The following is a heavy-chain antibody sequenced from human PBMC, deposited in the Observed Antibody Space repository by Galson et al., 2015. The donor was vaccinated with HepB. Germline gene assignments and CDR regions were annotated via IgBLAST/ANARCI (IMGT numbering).Heavy chain of an antibody. CDR3: TRVQTGNYGRFDS. V-gene: IGHV3-74*03. Sequence: LRLSCAAERCAKSNYWMHWVRHVPGKGLVWVSRIKSDGTSITYAESVMGRFTISRDNARNMVFLQMNSLRAENTAIYYCTRVQTGNYGRFDSWGQGTLVTVSS. D-gene: IGHD4-17*01. CDR2: IKSDGTSI. J-gene: IGHJ4*02. CDR1: RCAKSNYW.